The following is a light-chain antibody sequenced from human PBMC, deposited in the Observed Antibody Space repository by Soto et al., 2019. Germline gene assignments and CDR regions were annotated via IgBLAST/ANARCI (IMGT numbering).Light chain of an antibody. V-gene: IGKV1-39*01. CDR3: QQTFRTPHT. CDR2: SAS. J-gene: IGKJ2*01. Sequence: DIRMTQSPASLSASVGDRVTITCRASQTISNYLNWYQQKPGAAPKLLIYSASTLQSGVPSRFSGSGFGTDYTLTISSLQPADFAAYYCQQTFRTPHTFGQGTKVDIK. CDR1: QTISNY.